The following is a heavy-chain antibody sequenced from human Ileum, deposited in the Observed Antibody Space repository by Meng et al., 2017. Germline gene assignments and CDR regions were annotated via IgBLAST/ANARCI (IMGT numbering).Heavy chain of an antibody. D-gene: IGHD5-18*01. CDR2: IYYDGSS. CDR3: AREFYVDTAMVIDS. Sequence: QVQLQESGPGLVKPSQTLSLNCRVSNGSLTTVNNYWNWIRQAPGQALEHIGYIYYDGSSYATPSLKSRVTMSIDTSTNQFSLRLDSVTAADTAVYYCAREFYVDTAMVIDSWGPGALVTVSS. V-gene: IGHV4-30-4*01. J-gene: IGHJ4*02. CDR1: NGSLTTVNNY.